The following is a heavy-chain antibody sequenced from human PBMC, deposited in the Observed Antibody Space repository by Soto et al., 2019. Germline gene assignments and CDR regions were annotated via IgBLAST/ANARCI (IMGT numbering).Heavy chain of an antibody. V-gene: IGHV4-59*01. Sequence: SETLSLTCTVSGGSISSYYWSWIRQPPGKGLEWIGYIYYSGSTNYNPSLKSRVTISVDTSKNQFSLKLSSVTAADTAVYYCARRRGMDVWGQGTTVTVSS. J-gene: IGHJ6*02. CDR1: GGSISSYY. CDR2: IYYSGST. CDR3: ARRRGMDV.